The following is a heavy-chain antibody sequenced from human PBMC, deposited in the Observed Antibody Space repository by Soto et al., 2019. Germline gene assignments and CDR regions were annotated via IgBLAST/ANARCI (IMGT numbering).Heavy chain of an antibody. CDR3: ARGIEGWYQGRYYYGMDV. Sequence: QVQLQESGPGLVKPSETLSLTCTVSGGSVSSGSYYWSWIRQHPGKGLEWIGYIYYSGSTNYNPSLKSRITISVDTSMNQFSLKLSSVTAADTAVYYCARGIEGWYQGRYYYGMDVWGQGTTVTVSS. CDR1: GGSVSSGSYY. J-gene: IGHJ6*02. V-gene: IGHV4-61*01. D-gene: IGHD6-19*01. CDR2: IYYSGST.